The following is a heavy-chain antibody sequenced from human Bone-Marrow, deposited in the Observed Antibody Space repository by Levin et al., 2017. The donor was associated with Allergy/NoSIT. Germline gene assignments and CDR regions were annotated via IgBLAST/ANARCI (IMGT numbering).Heavy chain of an antibody. Sequence: GESLKISCQASGYTFTAYYIHWVRQAPGRGLEWMGWINPNSGDTNYAQTFAGRVTLTRDTSTRTAYMEMSGLRFDDTATYYCAALDMVVPSSTWDYWGQGTLVTVSS. CDR3: AALDMVVPSSTWDY. J-gene: IGHJ4*01. CDR2: INPNSGDT. CDR1: GYTFTAYY. D-gene: IGHD2-2*03. V-gene: IGHV1-2*02.